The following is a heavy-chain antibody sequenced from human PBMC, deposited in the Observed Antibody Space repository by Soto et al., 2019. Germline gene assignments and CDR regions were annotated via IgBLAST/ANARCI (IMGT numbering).Heavy chain of an antibody. J-gene: IGHJ6*02. Sequence: QVQLVQSGAEVKKPGSSVKVSCKASGGTFSSYAISWVRQAPGQGLEWMGGIIPIFGTANYAQKFQGRVTITADESTSTAYMELSSLRSEDTAVYYCAREGSGSYGHDYYYGMDVWGQGTTVTVSS. CDR2: IIPIFGTA. CDR1: GGTFSSYA. D-gene: IGHD1-26*01. CDR3: AREGSGSYGHDYYYGMDV. V-gene: IGHV1-69*01.